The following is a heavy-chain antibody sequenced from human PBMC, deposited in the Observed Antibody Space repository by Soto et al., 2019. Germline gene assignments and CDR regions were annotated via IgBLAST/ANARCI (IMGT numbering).Heavy chain of an antibody. CDR1: GDSVSNNRAT. J-gene: IGHJ5*02. CDR3: ARDPPDFNSGFDL. D-gene: IGHD4-4*01. CDR2: TYYRSKWIS. V-gene: IGHV6-1*01. Sequence: PSQTLSLTCAISGDSVSNNRATWNWIRQSPSGGLEWLGRTYYRSKWISDYAMSVKSRIGINPDTFKNLISLELNSVTPEDTAVYYCARDPPDFNSGFDLWGQGTPVTVSS.